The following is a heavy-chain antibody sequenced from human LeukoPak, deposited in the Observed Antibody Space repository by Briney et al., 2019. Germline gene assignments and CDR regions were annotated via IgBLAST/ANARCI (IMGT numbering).Heavy chain of an antibody. CDR1: GFIFSNYV. CDR3: ATDPATVGITTGDF. J-gene: IGHJ4*02. V-gene: IGHV3-23*01. Sequence: GGSLRLSCAGSGFIFSNYVMNWVRQAPGKGLEWVSSISGRGVSTNYADFVKGRFTISRDNSKSTLYLQMNSLRAEDTAVYYCATDPATVGITTGDFWGQGTLVTVSS. CDR2: ISGRGVST. D-gene: IGHD1-26*01.